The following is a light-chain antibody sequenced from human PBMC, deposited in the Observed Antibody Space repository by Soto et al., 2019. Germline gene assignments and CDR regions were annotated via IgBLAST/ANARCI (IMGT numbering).Light chain of an antibody. Sequence: DIQMTQSPSTLSGSVGDRVTITCRASQTISSWLAWYQQKPGKAPKLLIYKASTLKSGVPSRISGSGSGTEFTITISSVQPDDFATYYCQHYNSNSEAFGQGTKVELK. V-gene: IGKV1-5*03. CDR3: QHYNSNSEA. CDR1: QTISSW. CDR2: KAS. J-gene: IGKJ1*01.